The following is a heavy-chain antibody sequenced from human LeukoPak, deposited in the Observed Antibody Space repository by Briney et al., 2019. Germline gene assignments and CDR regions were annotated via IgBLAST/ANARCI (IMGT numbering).Heavy chain of an antibody. CDR1: GGSISNYY. Sequence: SETLSLTCTVSGGSISNYYWTFIRQPPGKELEWIGYINYSGKTFYNPSLKSRVTISVDTSKNQFSLKLSSVTAADTAVYYCARAEGYCSGGKCSYFDYWGQGSLVTVSS. V-gene: IGHV4-59*01. CDR2: INYSGKT. D-gene: IGHD2-15*01. CDR3: ARAEGYCSGGKCSYFDY. J-gene: IGHJ4*02.